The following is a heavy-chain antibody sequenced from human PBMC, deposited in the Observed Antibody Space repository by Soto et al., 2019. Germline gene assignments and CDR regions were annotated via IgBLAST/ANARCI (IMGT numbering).Heavy chain of an antibody. CDR2: IYYSGST. CDR3: ARDGVYCSGGSCYLESAWFDP. Sequence: LSETLSLTCTVSGGSISSYYWSWIRQPPGKGLEWIGYIYYSGSTNYNPSLKSRVTISVDTSKNQFSLKLSSVTAADTAVYYCARDGVYCSGGSCYLESAWFDPWGQGTLVTVSS. V-gene: IGHV4-59*01. D-gene: IGHD2-15*01. CDR1: GGSISSYY. J-gene: IGHJ5*02.